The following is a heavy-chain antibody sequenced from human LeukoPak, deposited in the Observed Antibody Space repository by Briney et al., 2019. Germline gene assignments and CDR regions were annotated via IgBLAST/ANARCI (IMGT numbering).Heavy chain of an antibody. J-gene: IGHJ5*02. CDR1: GGSISSSRYY. V-gene: IGHV4-39*07. Sequence: SETLSLTCTVSGGSISSSRYYWGWIRQPPGKGPEWIGSIYYSGSTYYNPSLKSRVIVSSDTSKNQFSLMLNSVTAADTAVYYCVRGRYSSGWFKDKNWFDPWGQGIPVTVSS. CDR2: IYYSGST. D-gene: IGHD6-19*01. CDR3: VRGRYSSGWFKDKNWFDP.